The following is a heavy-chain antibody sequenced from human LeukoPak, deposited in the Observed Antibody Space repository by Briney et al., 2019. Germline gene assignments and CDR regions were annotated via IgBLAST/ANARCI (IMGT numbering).Heavy chain of an antibody. Sequence: GESLKISCKGSGYSFTSYWIGWVRQMPGKGLEWMGIIYPGDSDTRYSPSFQGQVTISADKSISTAYLQWSSLKASDTAMYYCFAWQLVRGSYFDYWGQGTLVTVSS. J-gene: IGHJ4*02. CDR1: GYSFTSYW. D-gene: IGHD6-6*01. CDR2: IYPGDSDT. V-gene: IGHV5-51*01. CDR3: FAWQLVRGSYFDY.